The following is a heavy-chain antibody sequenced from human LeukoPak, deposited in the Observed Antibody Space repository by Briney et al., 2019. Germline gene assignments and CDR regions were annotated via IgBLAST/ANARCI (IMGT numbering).Heavy chain of an antibody. CDR1: GFTVSSNY. J-gene: IGHJ5*02. CDR2: IYSGGST. CDR3: ASIMVRGVIMAFDP. V-gene: IGHV3-53*05. Sequence: PGGSLRLSCAASGFTVSSNYMSWVRQAPGKGLEWVSVIYSGGSTYYADSVKGRFTISRDNSKNTLYLQMNSLRAEDTAMYYCASIMVRGVIMAFDPWGQGTLVTVSS. D-gene: IGHD3-10*01.